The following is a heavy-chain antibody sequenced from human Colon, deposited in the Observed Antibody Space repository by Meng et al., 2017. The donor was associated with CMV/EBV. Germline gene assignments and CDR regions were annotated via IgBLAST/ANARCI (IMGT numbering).Heavy chain of an antibody. CDR1: GFTFSSYA. V-gene: IGHV3-30-3*01. CDR2: ISYDGSNK. J-gene: IGHJ6*02. CDR3: ARVQGAWYIVVVPAASGMDV. Sequence: GESLKISCAASGFTFSSYAMHWVRQAPGKGLEWVAVISYDGSNKYYADSVKGRFTISRDNSKNTLYLQMNSLGAEDTAVYYCARVQGAWYIVVVPAASGMDVWGQGTTVTVSS. D-gene: IGHD2-2*01.